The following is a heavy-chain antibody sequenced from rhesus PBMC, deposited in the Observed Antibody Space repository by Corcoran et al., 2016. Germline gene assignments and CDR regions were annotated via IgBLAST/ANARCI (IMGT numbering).Heavy chain of an antibody. V-gene: IGHV4-80*01. CDR2: INGPSRST. D-gene: IGHD6-37*01. CDR1: GASISSYW. J-gene: IGHJ4*01. Sequence: QVPLQESGPGLVKPSATLPLPCAVSGASISSYWWSWSRQAPGKGLEWIVEINGPSRSTYYNPSLNSRGTLSKDTSRNHFSLKMNSVTAADTALYYCVGRNRWWGQGVLVTVSS. CDR3: VGRNRW.